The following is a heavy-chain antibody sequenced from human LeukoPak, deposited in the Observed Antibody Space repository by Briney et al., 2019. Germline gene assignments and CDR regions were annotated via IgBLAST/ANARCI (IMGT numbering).Heavy chain of an antibody. CDR3: AKSPPSIAAAGKPLNY. CDR2: ISGSGGST. Sequence: GGTLRLSCAASGFTFSSYGMSWVRQAPGKGLEWVSAISGSGGSTYYADSVKGRFTISRDNSKNTLYLQMNSLRAEDTAVYYCAKSPPSIAAAGKPLNYWGQGTMVTVSS. V-gene: IGHV3-23*01. J-gene: IGHJ3*01. CDR1: GFTFSSYG. D-gene: IGHD6-13*01.